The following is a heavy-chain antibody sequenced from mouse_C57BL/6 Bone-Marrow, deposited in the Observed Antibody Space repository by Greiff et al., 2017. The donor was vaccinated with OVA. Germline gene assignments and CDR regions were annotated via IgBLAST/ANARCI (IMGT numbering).Heavy chain of an antibody. CDR2: IYPGDGDT. V-gene: IGHV1-82*01. D-gene: IGHD1-1*01. Sequence: QVQLQQSGPELVKPGASVKISCKASGYAFSSSWMNWVKQRPGKGLEWIGRIYPGDGDTNYNGKFKGKATLTADKSSSTAYMQLSSLTSEDSAVYFCARSLYYGSPWFAYWGQGTLVTVSA. CDR1: GYAFSSSW. J-gene: IGHJ3*01. CDR3: ARSLYYGSPWFAY.